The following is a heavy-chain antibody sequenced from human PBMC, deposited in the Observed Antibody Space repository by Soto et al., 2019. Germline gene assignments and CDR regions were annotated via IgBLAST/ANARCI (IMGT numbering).Heavy chain of an antibody. D-gene: IGHD6-13*01. J-gene: IGHJ4*02. V-gene: IGHV4-31*03. Sequence: QVQLQESGPGLVKPSQTLSLTCTVSGGSISSGGYYWSWIRQHPGKGLEWIGYIYYSGSTYYNPSLRSRVTISVDTSKNQFSLKLSSVTAADTAVYYCARERAAAGLLDYWGQGTLVTVSS. CDR1: GGSISSGGYY. CDR3: ARERAAAGLLDY. CDR2: IYYSGST.